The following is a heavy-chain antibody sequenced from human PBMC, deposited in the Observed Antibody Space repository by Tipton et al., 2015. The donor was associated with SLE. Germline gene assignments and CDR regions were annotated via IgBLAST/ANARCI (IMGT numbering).Heavy chain of an antibody. CDR1: GFTFSSQE. D-gene: IGHD3-9*01. Sequence: SLRLSCTASGFTFSSQEMNWVRQAPGKGLEWVSYISSGGTFIHYADAVKGRFTISRDNAKNSLYLQMNSLRAEDTAVYYCARGCLNGFYIGYFDSWGQGAPVTVSS. CDR2: ISSGGTFI. J-gene: IGHJ4*02. V-gene: IGHV3-48*03. CDR3: ARGCLNGFYIGYFDS.